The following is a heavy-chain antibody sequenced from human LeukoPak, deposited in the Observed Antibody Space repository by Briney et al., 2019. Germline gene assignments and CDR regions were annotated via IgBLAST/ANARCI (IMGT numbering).Heavy chain of an antibody. CDR2: IYYSGST. D-gene: IGHD4-17*01. CDR3: ARDSTVTPFDY. Sequence: SETLSLTCTVSGGSISSSSYYWGWIRQPPGKGLEWIGSIYYSGSTYYNPSLKSRVTISVDTSKNQFSLKLSSVTAADTAVYYCARDSTVTPFDYWGQGTLVTVSS. V-gene: IGHV4-39*07. CDR1: GGSISSSSYY. J-gene: IGHJ4*02.